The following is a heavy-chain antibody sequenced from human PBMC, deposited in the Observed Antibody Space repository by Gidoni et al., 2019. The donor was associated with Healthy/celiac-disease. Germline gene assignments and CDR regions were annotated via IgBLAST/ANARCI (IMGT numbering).Heavy chain of an antibody. V-gene: IGHV4-39*01. D-gene: IGHD2-2*01. CDR2: IYYSGST. J-gene: IGHJ4*02. Sequence: QLQLQESGPGLVKPSETLSLTCTVSGGSISSSSYYWGWIRQPPGKGLEWIGSIYYSGSTYYNPSLKSRVTISVDTSKNQFSLKLSSVTAADTAVYYCARHRGPYQLLYYLDYWGQGTLVTVSS. CDR1: GGSISSSSYY. CDR3: ARHRGPYQLLYYLDY.